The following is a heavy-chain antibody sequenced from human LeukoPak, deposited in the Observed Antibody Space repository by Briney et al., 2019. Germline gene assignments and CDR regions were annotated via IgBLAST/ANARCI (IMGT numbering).Heavy chain of an antibody. CDR2: INPDGRDT. CDR1: GFTFSSYT. CDR3: TSWGDTTAEYFQR. V-gene: IGHV3-7*01. J-gene: IGHJ1*01. Sequence: GGSLRLSCAASGFTFSSYTMSWVRQAPGKGLEWVAHINPDGRDTYYVDSVKGRFTISRDNAQNSMYLQMNSLRVEDTAVYYCTSWGDTTAEYFQRWGQGTLVTVSS. D-gene: IGHD2-21*02.